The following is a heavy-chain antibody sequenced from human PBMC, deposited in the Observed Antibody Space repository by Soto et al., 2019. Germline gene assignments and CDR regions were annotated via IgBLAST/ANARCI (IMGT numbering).Heavy chain of an antibody. Sequence: PSGSQSLSCAASGFAFSNACWIWVRQVPGQGLEWVGRIKSKTDGGTTGYTAHVKGRFTISRDDSKNTLYLQMNSLKTEDTAVYYCTTGERTARDEVRILDYWGQGTLVTVSS. CDR2: IKSKTDGGTT. V-gene: IGHV3-15*01. CDR1: GFAFSNAC. D-gene: IGHD1-1*01. CDR3: TTGERTARDEVRILDY. J-gene: IGHJ4*02.